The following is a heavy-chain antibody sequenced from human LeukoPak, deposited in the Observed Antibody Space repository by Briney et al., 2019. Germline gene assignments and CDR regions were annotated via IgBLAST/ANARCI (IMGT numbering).Heavy chain of an antibody. CDR2: LSYDGSDK. CDR3: ARDLALVVVPAAIGY. D-gene: IGHD2-2*01. J-gene: IGHJ4*02. Sequence: PGRSLRLSCAASGFTFSSYGMHWVRQAPGKGLEWVAVLSYDGSDKYYADSVKGRFTISRDNSNNTLYLQMNSLRAADTAVYYCARDLALVVVPAAIGYWGQGTLVTVSS. V-gene: IGHV3-30*03. CDR1: GFTFSSYG.